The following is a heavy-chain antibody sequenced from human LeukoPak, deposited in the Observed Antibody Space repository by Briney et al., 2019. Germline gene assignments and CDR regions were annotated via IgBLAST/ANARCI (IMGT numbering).Heavy chain of an antibody. V-gene: IGHV1-18*04. CDR3: ARERGRGYCSSTSCYWDYYYGMDV. Sequence: ASVKVSCKASGYTFTSYGISWVRQAPGQWLEWMGWISAYNGNTNYAQKLQGRVTMTTDTSTSTAYMELRSLRSDDTAVYYCARERGRGYCSSTSCYWDYYYGMDVWGKGTTVTVSS. CDR1: GYTFTSYG. CDR2: ISAYNGNT. D-gene: IGHD2-2*01. J-gene: IGHJ6*04.